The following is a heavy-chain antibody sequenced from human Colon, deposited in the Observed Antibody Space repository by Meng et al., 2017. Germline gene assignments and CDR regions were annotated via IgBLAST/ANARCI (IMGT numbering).Heavy chain of an antibody. CDR2: IYSDGKT. CDR1: GLTVKDND. Sequence: VELVETGGGVNPPGGSLRPSCAASGLTVKDNDMSWVRQAPGKGLDWVLYIYSDGKTFSADSVKGRFAISRDNSKNTLYLQMNSLRAEDTAIYYCAINRNWHFNLWGRGTLVTVSS. D-gene: IGHD1-14*01. CDR3: AINRNWHFNL. V-gene: IGHV3-53*02. J-gene: IGHJ2*01.